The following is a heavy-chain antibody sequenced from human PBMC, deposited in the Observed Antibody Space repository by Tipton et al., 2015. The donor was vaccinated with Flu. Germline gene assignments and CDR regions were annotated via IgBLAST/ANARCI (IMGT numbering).Heavy chain of an antibody. Sequence: TLSLTCTVSSGSIRSTNYFCAWIRQPPGKRLELIGSIYPSGTTYYNPSPKSRVTISVDTSKSQFSLMLRSVTAADTAVYHCARLSYYDVDLKNFYFDYWGQGALVTVSS. V-gene: IGHV4-39*01. J-gene: IGHJ4*02. CDR2: IYPSGTT. D-gene: IGHD3-10*02. CDR1: SGSIRSTNYF. CDR3: ARLSYYDVDLKNFYFDY.